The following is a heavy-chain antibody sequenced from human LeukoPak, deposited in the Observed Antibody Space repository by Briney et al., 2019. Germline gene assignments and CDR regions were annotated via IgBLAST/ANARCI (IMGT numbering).Heavy chain of an antibody. CDR1: RGTFSSYA. CDR3: ARAPPGRDGYKPSYFDL. J-gene: IGHJ2*01. D-gene: IGHD5-24*01. CDR2: IIPIFGTA. Sequence: SVKVSCKASRGTFSSYAISWVRQAPGQGLEWMGGIIPIFGTANYAQKFQGRVTITADESTSKAYMELSSLRSEDTAVYYCARAPPGRDGYKPSYFDLWGRGTLVTVSS. V-gene: IGHV1-69*13.